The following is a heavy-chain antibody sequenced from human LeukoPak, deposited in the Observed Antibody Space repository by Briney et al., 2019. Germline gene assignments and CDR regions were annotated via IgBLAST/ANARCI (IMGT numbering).Heavy chain of an antibody. CDR1: GGSISRSGYS. Sequence: PSETLSLTCAVSGGSISRSGYSWGWIRQPPGKGLEWIGSIYYSGSTYYNPSLKSRVTISVDTSKNQFSLKLSSVTAADTAVYYCARGAGSTISNDAFDMWGQGTMVSVSS. CDR3: ARGAGSTISNDAFDM. V-gene: IGHV4-39*07. CDR2: IYYSGST. J-gene: IGHJ3*02. D-gene: IGHD5-24*01.